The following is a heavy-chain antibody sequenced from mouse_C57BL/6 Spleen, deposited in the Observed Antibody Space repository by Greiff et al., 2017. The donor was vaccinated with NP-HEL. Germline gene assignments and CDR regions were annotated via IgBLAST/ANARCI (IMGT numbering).Heavy chain of an antibody. CDR3: ARGAGGSSVSDD. Sequence: VQLQQSGTELVKPGASVKLSCKASGYTFTSYWMHWVKQRPGQGLEWIGNINPSNGGTNYNEKFKSKATLTVDKSSSTAYMQLSSLTSEDSAVYYCARGAGGSSVSDDWGQGTTLTVSS. J-gene: IGHJ2*01. D-gene: IGHD1-1*01. CDR1: GYTFTSYW. CDR2: INPSNGGT. V-gene: IGHV1-53*01.